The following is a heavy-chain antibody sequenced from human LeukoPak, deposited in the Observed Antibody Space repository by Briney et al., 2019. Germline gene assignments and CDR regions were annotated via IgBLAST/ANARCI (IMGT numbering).Heavy chain of an antibody. V-gene: IGHV5-51*01. Sequence: GESLKISCKGSGYTFTSYWIGLVRQMPGKGLGWMGIIYPGDSDTRYSPSFQGQVTISADKSITTAYLQWSSLKASDTAMYYCARLFSHGCGDYWGQGTLVTVSS. D-gene: IGHD1-26*01. J-gene: IGHJ4*02. CDR1: GYTFTSYW. CDR3: ARLFSHGCGDY. CDR2: IYPGDSDT.